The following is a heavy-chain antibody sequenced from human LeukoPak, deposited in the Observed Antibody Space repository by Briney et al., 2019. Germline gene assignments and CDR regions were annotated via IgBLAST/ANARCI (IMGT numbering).Heavy chain of an antibody. Sequence: PGGSLRLSCAASGFTFSSYAMSWVRQAPGKGREWVSGISGSGVSKYYADSVKGRLTISRENSKNTLYLQMNSLRAEDTAVYYCAKLLYNSLAVFDIWGQGTTVTVSS. J-gene: IGHJ3*02. CDR1: GFTFSSYA. CDR2: ISGSGVSK. CDR3: AKLLYNSLAVFDI. D-gene: IGHD1-14*01. V-gene: IGHV3-23*01.